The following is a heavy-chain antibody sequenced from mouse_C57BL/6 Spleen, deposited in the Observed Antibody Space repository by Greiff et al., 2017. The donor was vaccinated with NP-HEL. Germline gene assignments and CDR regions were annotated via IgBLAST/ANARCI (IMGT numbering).Heavy chain of an antibody. CDR2: IDPSDSYT. CDR1: GYTFTSYW. D-gene: IGHD1-1*01. CDR3: ARVSTTVVAPYYFDY. Sequence: QVQLQQPGAELVRPGTSVKLSCKASGYTFTSYWMHWVKQRPGQGLEWIGVIDPSDSYTNYNHTFKGKATLTVDTSSSTAYMQLSSLTAEDSAVYYCARVSTTVVAPYYFDYWGQGTTLTVSS. J-gene: IGHJ2*01. V-gene: IGHV1-59*01.